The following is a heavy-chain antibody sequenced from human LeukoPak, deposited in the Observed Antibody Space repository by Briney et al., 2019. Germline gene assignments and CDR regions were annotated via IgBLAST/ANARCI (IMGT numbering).Heavy chain of an antibody. CDR3: ARSHPYYYDSSGYEFDY. CDR1: GGSISSGGYS. J-gene: IGHJ4*02. CDR2: IYHSGST. Sequence: SQTLSLTCAVSGGSISSGGYSWSWIRQPPGKGLEWIGYIYHSGSTYYNPSLKSRVTISVDRSKNQFSLKLSSVTAADTAVYYCARSHPYYYDSSGYEFDYWGQGTLVTVSS. V-gene: IGHV4-30-2*01. D-gene: IGHD3-22*01.